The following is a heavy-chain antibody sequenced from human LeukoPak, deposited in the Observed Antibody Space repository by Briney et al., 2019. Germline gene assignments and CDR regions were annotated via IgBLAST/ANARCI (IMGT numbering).Heavy chain of an antibody. CDR1: GGSFSGYY. CDR3: ARGYNLFDY. V-gene: IGHV4-34*01. D-gene: IGHD5-24*01. CDR2: INHSGST. Sequence: SETLSLTCAVYGGSFSGYYWSWIRQPPGKGLEWIGEINHSGSTNYNPSLKSRVTISVDMSKNQFPLKLSSVTAADTAVYYCARGYNLFDYWGQGTLVTVSS. J-gene: IGHJ4*02.